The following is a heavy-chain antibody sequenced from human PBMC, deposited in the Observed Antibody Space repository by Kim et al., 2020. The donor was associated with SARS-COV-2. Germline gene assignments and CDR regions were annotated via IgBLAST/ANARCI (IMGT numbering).Heavy chain of an antibody. Sequence: GGSLRLSCAASGFTFSSYDMHWVRQATGKGLEWVSAIGTAGDTYYPGSVKGRFTISRENAKNSLYLQMNSLGAGDTAVYYCARGQQQLVRRNYYYYMDVWGKGTTVTVSS. CDR3: ARGQQQLVRRNYYYYMDV. CDR1: GFTFSSYD. D-gene: IGHD6-13*01. J-gene: IGHJ6*03. CDR2: IGTAGDT. V-gene: IGHV3-13*01.